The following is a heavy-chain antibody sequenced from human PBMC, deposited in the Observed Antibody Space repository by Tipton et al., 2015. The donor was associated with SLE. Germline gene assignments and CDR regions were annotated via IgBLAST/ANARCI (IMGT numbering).Heavy chain of an antibody. D-gene: IGHD3-22*01. CDR3: TRGPVGSGYYSSSDAFDF. J-gene: IGHJ3*01. CDR2: IYHSGST. CDR1: GGSISSAGYS. Sequence: TLSLTCTVSGGSISSAGYSWTWIRQPPGKGLEWIGYIYHSGSTNYNPSLKSRVTISVDTSKNQFSLKLSSVTAADTAVYFCTRGPVGSGYYSSSDAFDFWGQGTMVTVSS. V-gene: IGHV4-30-2*01.